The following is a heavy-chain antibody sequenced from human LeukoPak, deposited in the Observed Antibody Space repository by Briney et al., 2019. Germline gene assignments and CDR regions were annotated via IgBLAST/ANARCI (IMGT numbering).Heavy chain of an antibody. CDR2: VSGSGDRT. CDR3: ARAVAYYHVSGNYYPGAFDI. CDR1: GFTFNTYA. D-gene: IGHD3-10*01. Sequence: GGSLRLSCAASGFTFNTYAMSWVRQAPGEGLEWVSAVSGSGDRTYYADSVKGRFTISRDNSKNTLYLQMNSLRADDTAVYYCARAVAYYHVSGNYYPGAFDIWGQGTMVTVSS. J-gene: IGHJ3*02. V-gene: IGHV3-23*01.